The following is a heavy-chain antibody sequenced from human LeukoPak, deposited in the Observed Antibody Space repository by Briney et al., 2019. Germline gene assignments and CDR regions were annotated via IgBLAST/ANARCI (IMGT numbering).Heavy chain of an antibody. CDR3: ARDRGGRTGLDD. Sequence: GGPLRLSCAASGITFSRSWMSWVRQAPGKGLEWVAFIKEDGSEKYYVDSVKGRFTISRDNAENSLYLQMNSLRAEDTAVYYCARDRGGRTGLDDWGQGTLVTVSS. V-gene: IGHV3-7*04. D-gene: IGHD2-15*01. CDR2: IKEDGSEK. CDR1: GITFSRSW. J-gene: IGHJ4*02.